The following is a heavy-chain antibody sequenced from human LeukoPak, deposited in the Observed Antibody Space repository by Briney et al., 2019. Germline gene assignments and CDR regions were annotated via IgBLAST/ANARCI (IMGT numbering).Heavy chain of an antibody. V-gene: IGHV3-23*01. CDR1: GFTFSSYA. D-gene: IGHD1-14*01. J-gene: IGHJ4*02. Sequence: GGSLRLSCAASGFTFSSYAVSWVRQAPGKGLEWVSAISGSGGSTYYADSVKGRFTISRDNSKNTLYLQMNSLRAEDTAVYYCAKVSELQSAFDYWGQGTLVTVSS. CDR2: ISGSGGST. CDR3: AKVSELQSAFDY.